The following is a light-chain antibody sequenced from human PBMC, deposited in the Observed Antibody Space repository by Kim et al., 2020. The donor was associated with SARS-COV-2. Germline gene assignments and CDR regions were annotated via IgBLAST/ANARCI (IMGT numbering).Light chain of an antibody. Sequence: SPGEKTLPLCRARQMVGSHLAGYQPKPGRAPRLLIYDASTRAPGIPARFSGGGAGTEYTLTIDGLQSEDFAVYYYQQYDDWPPKTFGQGTKVDIK. V-gene: IGKV3-15*01. CDR1: QMVGSH. CDR3: QQYDDWPPKT. J-gene: IGKJ1*01. CDR2: DAS.